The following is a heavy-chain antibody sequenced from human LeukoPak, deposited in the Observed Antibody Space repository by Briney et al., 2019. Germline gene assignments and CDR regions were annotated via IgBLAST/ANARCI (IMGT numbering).Heavy chain of an antibody. CDR3: AKVGVVGAVEY. CDR2: IYTGETT. J-gene: IGHJ4*02. D-gene: IGHD1-26*01. V-gene: IGHV3-NL1*01. Sequence: PRRSPRLSCAASGFTFSSYLMHWVRQAPGKGLEWVSVIYTGETTYYADSVKGRFTISRDNSKNTLYLQMDGLRVEDTAVYYCAKVGVVGAVEYWGQGDMVPVSS. CDR1: GFTFSSYL.